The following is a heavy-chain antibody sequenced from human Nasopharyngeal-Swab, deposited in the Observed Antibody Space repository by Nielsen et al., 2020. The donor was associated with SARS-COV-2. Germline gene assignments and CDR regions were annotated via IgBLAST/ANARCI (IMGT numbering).Heavy chain of an antibody. Sequence: VRQAPGKGLEYVSAISSNGGSTYYADSVKGRFTISRDNSKNTLYLQMNSLRAEDTAVYYCAKDRWRSSSWYGNWFDPWGQGTLVTVSS. D-gene: IGHD6-13*01. V-gene: IGHV3-64*04. J-gene: IGHJ5*02. CDR2: ISSNGGST. CDR3: AKDRWRSSSWYGNWFDP.